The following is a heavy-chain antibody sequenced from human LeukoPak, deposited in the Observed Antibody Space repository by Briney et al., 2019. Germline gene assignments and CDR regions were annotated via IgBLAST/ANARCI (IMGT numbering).Heavy chain of an antibody. Sequence: PAGGSLRLSCAASGFTFSSYEMNWVRQAPGKGLEWVSYISSSGSTIYYADSVKGRFTISRDNAKNSLYMQMNSLRAEDTAVYYCARDGIAVAGTPYYFDYWGQGTPVTVSS. CDR3: ARDGIAVAGTPYYFDY. V-gene: IGHV3-48*03. CDR2: ISSSGSTI. D-gene: IGHD6-19*01. CDR1: GFTFSSYE. J-gene: IGHJ4*02.